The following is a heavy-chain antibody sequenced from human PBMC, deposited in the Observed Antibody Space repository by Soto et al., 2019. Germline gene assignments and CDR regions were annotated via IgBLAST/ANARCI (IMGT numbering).Heavy chain of an antibody. CDR1: GYSFTTDW. D-gene: IGHD4-4*01. CDR3: ARHEQFYYYYYGMDV. CDR2: INPGDSDI. Sequence: PGESLKISFKASGYSFTTDWIAWVRQMPGKGLEWMGIINPGDSDIRYSPSFQGQVTISADNSISTAYLQWSSLKASDTAMYYCARHEQFYYYYYGMDVWGQGTAVTVSS. J-gene: IGHJ6*02. V-gene: IGHV5-51*01.